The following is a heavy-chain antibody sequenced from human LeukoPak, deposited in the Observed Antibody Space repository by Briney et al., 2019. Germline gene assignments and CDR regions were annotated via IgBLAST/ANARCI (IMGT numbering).Heavy chain of an antibody. Sequence: EASVKVSCKASGYTFTSYGISWVRQAPGQGLEWMGWISAYNGNTNYAQKLQGGVTMTTDTSTSTAYMELRSLRSDDTAVYYCARGALWFGELPSDPWGQGTLVTVSS. CDR2: ISAYNGNT. V-gene: IGHV1-18*01. J-gene: IGHJ5*02. CDR3: ARGALWFGELPSDP. CDR1: GYTFTSYG. D-gene: IGHD3-10*01.